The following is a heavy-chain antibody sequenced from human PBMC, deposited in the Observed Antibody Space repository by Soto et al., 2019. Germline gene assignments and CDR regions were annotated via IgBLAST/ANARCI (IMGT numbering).Heavy chain of an antibody. CDR1: VGSISISSYS. CDR3: AGPYYGSGSYYYYYYGMDV. J-gene: IGHJ6*01. D-gene: IGHD3-10*01. Sequence: SETLSVTCNCSVGSISISSYSLSWIRQPPGKEREWIGSIYYSGSTYYNPSLKSRVTISVGTSKNQFSLKLSSVTAADTAVYYCAGPYYGSGSYYYYYYGMDVWGQGTTVTVSS. V-gene: IGHV4-39*01. CDR2: IYYSGST.